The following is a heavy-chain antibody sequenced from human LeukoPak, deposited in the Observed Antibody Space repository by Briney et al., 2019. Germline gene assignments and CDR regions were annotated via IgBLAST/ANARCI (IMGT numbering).Heavy chain of an antibody. D-gene: IGHD5-12*01. J-gene: IGHJ4*02. CDR2: ISYDGSNK. CDR3: ARDGGYSGLLRTGKIQLGFDY. V-gene: IGHV3-30-3*01. Sequence: GGSLRLSCAASGFTFRSYAMHWVRQAPGKGLEWAAVISYDGSNKYYADSVKGRFTISRDNSKNTLYLQMNSLRAEDTAVYYCARDGGYSGLLRTGKIQLGFDYWGQGTLVTVSS. CDR1: GFTFRSYA.